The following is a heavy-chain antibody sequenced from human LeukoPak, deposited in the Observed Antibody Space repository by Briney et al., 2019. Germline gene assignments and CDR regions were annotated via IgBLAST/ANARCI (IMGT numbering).Heavy chain of an antibody. CDR3: VKESDTATVRGCLDS. CDR2: ISTDGSRT. CDR1: GFTFSGYA. V-gene: IGHV3-64D*09. D-gene: IGHD5-18*01. Sequence: GGSLRLSCSASGFTFSGYALHWVRQAPGKGLEYLPSISTDGSRTAYADSVRGRFTISRDNPKNTLYLQMSSLSAEDTAVYYCVKESDTATVRGCLDSWGQGTLVTVSS. J-gene: IGHJ4*02.